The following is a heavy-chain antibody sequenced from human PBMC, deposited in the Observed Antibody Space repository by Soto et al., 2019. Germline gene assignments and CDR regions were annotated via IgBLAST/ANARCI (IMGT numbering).Heavy chain of an antibody. J-gene: IGHJ4*02. CDR3: ARGGALDGTGPPFNH. V-gene: IGHV1-2*02. CDR2: INANSGDT. CDR1: GYTFSGHY. D-gene: IGHD6-19*01. Sequence: QVQLVQSGAEVKKPGASVRVSCKASGYTFSGHYMHWIRQAPGQGPEWLGWINANSGDTDRAPKFQDRLPMTRDTSISTAYMELSRLRSDDTAVYYCARGGALDGTGPPFNHWGQGTLVTVSS.